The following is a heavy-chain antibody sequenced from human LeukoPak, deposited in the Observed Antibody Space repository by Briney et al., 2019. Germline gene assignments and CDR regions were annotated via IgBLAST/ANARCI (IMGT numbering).Heavy chain of an antibody. Sequence: SETLSLTCTVSGGSISSGGYYWSWIRQHPGKGLEWIGYIYYSGSTYYNPSLKSRVTISVDTSKNQFSLKVSSVTAADTAVYYCARPGQDTATSLYYYGMDVWGQGTTVTVSS. J-gene: IGHJ6*02. D-gene: IGHD5-18*01. CDR1: GGSISSGGYY. V-gene: IGHV4-31*03. CDR2: IYYSGST. CDR3: ARPGQDTATSLYYYGMDV.